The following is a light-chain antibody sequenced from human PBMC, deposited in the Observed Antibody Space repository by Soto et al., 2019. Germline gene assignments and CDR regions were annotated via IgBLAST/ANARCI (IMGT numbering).Light chain of an antibody. V-gene: IGKV3-20*01. CDR3: QQYSRSLYT. CDR2: GAS. Sequence: EIELTQSPGTLSVSPGERVTLSCRASQSVSSFYLAWYQQKPGQAPRLLIYGASSRAAGIPDRFSGSGYGTDFTLTISRLEPEDFAVYYCQQYSRSLYTFGQGTKLEVK. CDR1: QSVSSFY. J-gene: IGKJ2*01.